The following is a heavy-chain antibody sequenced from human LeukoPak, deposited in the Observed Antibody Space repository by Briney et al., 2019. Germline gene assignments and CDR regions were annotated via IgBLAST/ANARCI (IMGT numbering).Heavy chain of an antibody. V-gene: IGHV3-23*01. J-gene: IGHJ3*01. CDR2: IGGGGSDT. D-gene: IGHD1-1*01. CDR3: AKDVFHWAFDV. Sequence: GGSLRLSCAVSGFNFWDSGTSWVRQAPGKGLEWVSAIGGGGSDTRYTDSVMGRFTLSRDIFRNILYLQMNSLRAEDTAIYFCAKDVFHWAFDVWGQGTMVTVSA. CDR1: GFNFWDSG.